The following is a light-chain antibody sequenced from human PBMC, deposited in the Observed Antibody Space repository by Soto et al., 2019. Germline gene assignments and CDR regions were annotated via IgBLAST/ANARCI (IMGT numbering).Light chain of an antibody. CDR1: RDISTW. Sequence: VQMTQSQSSVSASVGDRVIITCRASRDISTWLAWYQQKPGKAPNLLIYRATTLHSGVPSRFSGSGSGTDFTLTISSLQPEDFGTYYCQEASRIAITFGQGTRLE. CDR3: QEASRIAIT. J-gene: IGKJ5*01. CDR2: RAT. V-gene: IGKV1-12*01.